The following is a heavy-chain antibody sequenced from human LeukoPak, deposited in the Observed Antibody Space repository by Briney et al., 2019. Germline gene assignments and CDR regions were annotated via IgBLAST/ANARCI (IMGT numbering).Heavy chain of an antibody. CDR2: VSGSGGST. CDR1: GFTFSSYA. CDR3: ARAEYYGSGSYLDY. J-gene: IGHJ4*02. V-gene: IGHV3-23*01. D-gene: IGHD3-10*01. Sequence: GGSLRLSCAASGFTFSSYAMSWVRQAPGKGLEWVSAVSGSGGSTYYADSVKGRFTISRDNSKNTLYLQMNSLRAEDTAVYYCARAEYYGSGSYLDYWGQGTLVTVSS.